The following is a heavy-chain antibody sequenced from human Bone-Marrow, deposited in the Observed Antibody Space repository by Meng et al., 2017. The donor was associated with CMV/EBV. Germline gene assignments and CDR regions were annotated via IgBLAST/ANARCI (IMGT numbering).Heavy chain of an antibody. V-gene: IGHV4-61*01. Sequence: GSLRLSCTVSGGSVSSGSYYWSWIRQPPGKGLEWIGEINHSGSTDYNPSLRGRLTISVDMSKSQFSLNLTSVTAADTAVYYCARRRSIHTFYFFGMDVWGQGTTVTVSS. CDR3: ARRRSIHTFYFFGMDV. J-gene: IGHJ6*02. CDR1: GGSVSSGSYY. CDR2: INHSGST.